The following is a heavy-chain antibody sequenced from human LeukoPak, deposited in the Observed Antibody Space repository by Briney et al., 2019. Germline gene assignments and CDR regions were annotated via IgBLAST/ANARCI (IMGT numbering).Heavy chain of an antibody. CDR2: ISAYNGNT. CDR3: AKDFSYGDYSDY. J-gene: IGHJ4*02. V-gene: IGHV1-18*01. Sequence: ASVKVSCKASGYTFTSYGISWVRQAPGQGLEWMGWISAYNGNTNYAQKLQGRVTMTTDTSTSTAYMELRSLRSDDTAVYYCAKDFSYGDYSDYWGQGTLVTVSS. CDR1: GYTFTSYG. D-gene: IGHD4-17*01.